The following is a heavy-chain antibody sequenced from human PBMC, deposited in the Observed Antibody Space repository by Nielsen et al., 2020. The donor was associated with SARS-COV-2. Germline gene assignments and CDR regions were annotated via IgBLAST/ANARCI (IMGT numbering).Heavy chain of an antibody. Sequence: GGSLRLSCAASGFTFTNSWMLWVRQAPGKGLVWVSRIKSDGRTINYADSVKGRFTISRDNAKNTVFLQMNSLRAEDTAVYYCVRRHIREITMFRGLNLDMDVWGQGTTVTVSS. D-gene: IGHD3-10*01. J-gene: IGHJ6*02. V-gene: IGHV3-74*01. CDR3: VRRHIREITMFRGLNLDMDV. CDR1: GFTFTNSW. CDR2: IKSDGRTI.